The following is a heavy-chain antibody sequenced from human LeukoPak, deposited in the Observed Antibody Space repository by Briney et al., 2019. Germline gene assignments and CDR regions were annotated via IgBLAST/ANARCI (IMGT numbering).Heavy chain of an antibody. CDR1: GFTFSSYW. J-gene: IGHJ3*02. Sequence: PGGSLRLSCAASGFTFSSYWMHWVRQVPGKGLVWVSRIKSDGSSTSYADSVKGRFTISRDNAKNTLYLQMNSLRAEDTAVYYCTREGSYYYDSSGYNDAFDIWGQGTMVTVSS. V-gene: IGHV3-74*01. D-gene: IGHD3-22*01. CDR3: TREGSYYYDSSGYNDAFDI. CDR2: IKSDGSST.